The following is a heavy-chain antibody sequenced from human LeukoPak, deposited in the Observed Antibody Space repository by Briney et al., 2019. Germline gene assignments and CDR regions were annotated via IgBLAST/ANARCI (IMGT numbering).Heavy chain of an antibody. CDR2: IRGSGVNT. D-gene: IGHD4-17*01. Sequence: GGSLRLSCTASGFSFSAYAMMWVRQAPGKGPEWVSAIRGSGVNTYYADSVKGRFTISRDNSKYTLFLQMNSLRAEDTAVYYCARDPNGDYIGTFDMWGPGTMVTVSS. V-gene: IGHV3-23*01. CDR3: ARDPNGDYIGTFDM. J-gene: IGHJ3*02. CDR1: GFSFSAYA.